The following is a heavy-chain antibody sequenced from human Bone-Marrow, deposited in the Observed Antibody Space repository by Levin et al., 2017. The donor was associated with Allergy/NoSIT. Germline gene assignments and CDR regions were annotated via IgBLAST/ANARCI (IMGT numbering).Heavy chain of an antibody. CDR1: GYSFTSYG. CDR3: ARDKAPYCSSSSCFRSAWFDP. D-gene: IGHD2-2*01. CDR2: ISTFSDDT. J-gene: IGHJ5*02. Sequence: GESLKISCKASGYSFTSYGINWVRLAPGQGLEWVGWISTFSDDTKFAQKFQGRVTMTTDTSTTTAYLDLRNLRSDDTAVYYCARDKAPYCSSSSCFRSAWFDPWGQGTLVTVSS. V-gene: IGHV1-18*01.